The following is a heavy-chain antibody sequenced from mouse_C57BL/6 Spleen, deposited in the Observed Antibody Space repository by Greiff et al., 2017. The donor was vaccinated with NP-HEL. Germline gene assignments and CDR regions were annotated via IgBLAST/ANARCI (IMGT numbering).Heavy chain of an antibody. CDR3: ARTLDYYGSSPFAY. CDR1: GFTFSVYG. D-gene: IGHD1-1*01. CDR2: ISSGSSTI. V-gene: IGHV5-17*01. J-gene: IGHJ3*01. Sequence: EVKLVESGGGLVKPGGSLKLSCAASGFTFSVYGMHWVRQAPEKGLEWVAYISSGSSTIYYADTVKGRFTISRDNAKNTLFLQMTSLRSEDTAMYYCARTLDYYGSSPFAYWGQGTLVTVSA.